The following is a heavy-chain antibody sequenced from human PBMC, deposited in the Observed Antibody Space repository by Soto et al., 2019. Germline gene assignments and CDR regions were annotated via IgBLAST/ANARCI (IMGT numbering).Heavy chain of an antibody. J-gene: IGHJ4*02. CDR2: LWIDGSGE. CDR3: ARVPRYDTWYFDY. Sequence: QVQLVESGGGVVQPGRSLRLSCAASGFSVSTHVVHWVRQAPGKGLEWVAVLWIDGSGEYYADSVKGRFTISRDNSKNTMYLQRTSLRAEDTSVYYCARVPRYDTWYFDYWGQGTLAIVSS. D-gene: IGHD3-22*01. V-gene: IGHV3-33*01. CDR1: GFSVSTHV.